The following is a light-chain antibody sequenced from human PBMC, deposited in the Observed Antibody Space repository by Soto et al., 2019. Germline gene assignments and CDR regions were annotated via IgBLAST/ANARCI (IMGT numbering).Light chain of an antibody. J-gene: IGLJ2*01. CDR1: STDVGGYHY. CDR2: DVS. CDR3: SSYTSSTTLRVV. V-gene: IGLV2-11*01. Sequence: QSALTQPRSVSGSPGQSVTISCTGTSTDVGGYHYVSWYQHHPGKAPKFMIYDVSKRPSGVPDRFSGSKSGNTASLTISGLQAEDEADYYCSSYTSSTTLRVVFGGGTKLTVL.